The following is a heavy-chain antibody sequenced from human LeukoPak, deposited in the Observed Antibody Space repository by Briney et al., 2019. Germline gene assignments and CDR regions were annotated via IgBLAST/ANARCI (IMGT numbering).Heavy chain of an antibody. D-gene: IGHD6-19*01. CDR2: IYYGGST. J-gene: IGHJ4*02. CDR1: GGSISSYY. CDR3: ARSNLSSGWSRTYYFDY. V-gene: IGHV4-59*01. Sequence: PSETLSLTCTVSGGSISSYYWSWIRQPPGKGLEWIGYIYYGGSTNYNPSLKSRVTISVDTSKNQFSLKLSSVTAADTAVYYCARSNLSSGWSRTYYFDYWGQGTLVTVSS.